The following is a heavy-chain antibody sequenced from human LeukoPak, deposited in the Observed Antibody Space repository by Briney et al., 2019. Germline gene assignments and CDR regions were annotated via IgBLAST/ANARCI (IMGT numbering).Heavy chain of an antibody. CDR3: ARGRYCSSTSCYIPHDAFDI. D-gene: IGHD2-2*02. J-gene: IGHJ3*02. V-gene: IGHV4-30-4*08. Sequence: SQTLSLTCTVSGGSISSGDYYWSWIRQPPGKGLEWIGYIYYSGSTYYNPSLKSRVTILVDTSKNQFSLKLSSVTAADTAVYYCARGRYCSSTSCYIPHDAFDIWGQGTMVTVSS. CDR1: GGSISSGDYY. CDR2: IYYSGST.